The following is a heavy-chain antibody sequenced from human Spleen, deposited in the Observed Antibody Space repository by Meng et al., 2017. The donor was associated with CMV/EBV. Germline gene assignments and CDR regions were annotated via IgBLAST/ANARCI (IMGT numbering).Heavy chain of an antibody. CDR2: IIGSDERT. V-gene: IGHV3-23*01. J-gene: IGHJ4*02. CDR3: AKCPSRTSCYGAHFDC. Sequence: GESLKISCAASGFTFSNYAMNWVRQAPGKGLEWVSGIIGSDERTYYADSVKGRFTISRDNSQNTLYLQMNSLRAEDTAAYYCAKCPSRTSCYGAHFDCWGQGTLVTVSS. D-gene: IGHD2-2*01. CDR1: GFTFSNYA.